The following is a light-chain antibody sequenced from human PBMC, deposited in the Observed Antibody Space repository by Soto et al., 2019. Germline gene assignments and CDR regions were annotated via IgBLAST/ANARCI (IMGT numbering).Light chain of an antibody. CDR2: KAS. Sequence: DIQMTQSPSTLSASVGDRVTITCRASQSISGWLAWYQQKPGKAPKLLIYKASSLECWVASRFSGSGSGTEFTLTISSLQPDDFATYYCQQYDSYALTFGGGTKVEIK. V-gene: IGKV1-5*03. CDR3: QQYDSYALT. CDR1: QSISGW. J-gene: IGKJ4*01.